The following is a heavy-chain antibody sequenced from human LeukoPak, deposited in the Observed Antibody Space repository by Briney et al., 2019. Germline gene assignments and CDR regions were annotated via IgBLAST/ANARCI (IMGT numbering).Heavy chain of an antibody. Sequence: PSETLSLTCAVSGGSISSGGYSWSWIRQPPGKGLEWIGYIYYSGSTYYNPSLKSRVTISVDTSKNQFSLKLSSVTAADTAVYYCARGYFDWLPREAFDIWGQGTMVTVSS. D-gene: IGHD3-9*01. J-gene: IGHJ3*02. CDR2: IYYSGST. V-gene: IGHV4-30-4*07. CDR3: ARGYFDWLPREAFDI. CDR1: GGSISSGGYS.